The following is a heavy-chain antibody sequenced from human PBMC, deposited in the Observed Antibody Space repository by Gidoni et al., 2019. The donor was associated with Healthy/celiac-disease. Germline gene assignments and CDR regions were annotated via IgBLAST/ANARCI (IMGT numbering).Heavy chain of an antibody. CDR3: ARARTTYYYDSSGYYYDY. Sequence: QVQLQESGPGLVKPSGTLSLTCTVSGGSISSYYWSWIRQPPGKVLEWIGYIYYSGSTNYNPSLKSRVTIAVDTSKNQFSLKLSSVTAADTAVYYCARARTTYYYDSSGYYYDYWGQGTLVTVSS. V-gene: IGHV4-59*01. CDR2: IYYSGST. J-gene: IGHJ4*02. D-gene: IGHD3-22*01. CDR1: GGSISSYY.